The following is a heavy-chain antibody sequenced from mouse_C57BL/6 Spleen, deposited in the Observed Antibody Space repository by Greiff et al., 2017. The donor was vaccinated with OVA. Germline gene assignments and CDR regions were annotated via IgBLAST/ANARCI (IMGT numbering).Heavy chain of an antibody. CDR3: ARDGYFDY. CDR2: INPNNGGT. CDR1: GYTFTDYY. D-gene: IGHD2-3*01. V-gene: IGHV1-26*01. Sequence: VQLQQSGPELVKPGASVKISCKASGYTFTDYYMNWVKQSHGKSLEWIGDINPNNGGTSYNQKFKGKATLTVDKSSSTAYMELRSLTSEDSAVYYCARDGYFDYWGQGTTLTVSS. J-gene: IGHJ2*01.